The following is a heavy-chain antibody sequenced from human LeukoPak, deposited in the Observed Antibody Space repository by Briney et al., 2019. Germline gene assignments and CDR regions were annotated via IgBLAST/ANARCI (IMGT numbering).Heavy chain of an antibody. CDR1: GFTFNNAW. Sequence: PGGSLRLSCAASGFTFNNAWMSWVRQAPGKGLEWVGRIKSKTDGGTTDYAAPVKGRFTISRDDSKNTLYLQMNSLKTEDTAVYYCTTGSVAAAPKRAFDIWGQGTMVTVSS. CDR2: IKSKTDGGTT. D-gene: IGHD2-2*01. J-gene: IGHJ3*02. CDR3: TTGSVAAAPKRAFDI. V-gene: IGHV3-15*01.